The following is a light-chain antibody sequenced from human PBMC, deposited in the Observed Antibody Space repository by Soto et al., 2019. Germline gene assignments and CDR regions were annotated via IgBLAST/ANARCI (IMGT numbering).Light chain of an antibody. CDR1: SSDVGTYNF. CDR2: EVS. V-gene: IGLV2-14*01. Sequence: QSALTQPASVSGSPGQSITISCTGTSSDVGTYNFVSWYQQHPGKVPKLVIYEVSNRPSGVPNRFFGSKSGNRASLTISGLQAEDEADYYCCSYTGSSSWVFGGGTKVTVL. J-gene: IGLJ3*02. CDR3: CSYTGSSSWV.